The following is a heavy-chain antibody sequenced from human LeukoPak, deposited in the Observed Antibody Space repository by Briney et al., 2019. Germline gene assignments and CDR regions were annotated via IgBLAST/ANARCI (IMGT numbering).Heavy chain of an antibody. D-gene: IGHD4-17*01. J-gene: IGHJ4*02. CDR2: INHSGST. V-gene: IGHV4-34*01. CDR3: ARGRSTTVTTWYYFDH. CDR1: GGSFSGYY. Sequence: PSETLSLTCAVYGGSFSGYYWSWIRQPPGKGLEWIGEINHSGSTNYNPSLKSRVTISVDTSKNQFSLKLSSVTAADTAVYYCARGRSTTVTTWYYFDHWGQGTLVTVSS.